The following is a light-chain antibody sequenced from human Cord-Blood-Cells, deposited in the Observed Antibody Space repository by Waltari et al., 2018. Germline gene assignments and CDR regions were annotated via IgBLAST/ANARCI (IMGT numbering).Light chain of an antibody. V-gene: IGLV1-47*01. J-gene: IGLJ2*01. CDR2: RNN. Sequence: QSVLTPPPSASGTPGQRVTISCSGSSSNIGSNYVYWYQQLPGTAPTLLIYRNNQRPSGVPGRFSGSKSGTSASLAISGLRSEDEADYYCAAWDDSLSGVVFGGGTKLTVL. CDR1: SSNIGSNY. CDR3: AAWDDSLSGVV.